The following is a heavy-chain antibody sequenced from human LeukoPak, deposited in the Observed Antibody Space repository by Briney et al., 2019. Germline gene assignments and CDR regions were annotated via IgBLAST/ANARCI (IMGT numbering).Heavy chain of an antibody. CDR2: IIPILGIA. CDR3: ARDHYYGDYEY. CDR1: GGTFSSYA. V-gene: IGHV1-69*04. Sequence: GASVKVSCKASGGTFSSYAISWVRQAPGQGLEWMGRIIPILGIANYAQKFQGRVTITADKSTSTAYMELSSLRSEDTAVYYCARDHYYGDYEYWGQGTLVTVSS. J-gene: IGHJ4*02. D-gene: IGHD4-17*01.